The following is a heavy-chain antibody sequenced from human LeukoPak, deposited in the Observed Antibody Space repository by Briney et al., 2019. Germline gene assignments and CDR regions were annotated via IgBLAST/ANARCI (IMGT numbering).Heavy chain of an antibody. J-gene: IGHJ4*02. CDR3: ARDGRRYSNYVRDY. Sequence: SETPSLTCTVSGGSISSGDYYWSWIRQPPGKGLEWIGCIYYSGSTYYNPSLKSRVTISVDTSKNQFSLKLSSVTAADTAVYYCARDGRRYSNYVRDYWGQGTLDTVSS. CDR1: GGSISSGDYY. CDR2: IYYSGST. V-gene: IGHV4-30-4*08. D-gene: IGHD4-11*01.